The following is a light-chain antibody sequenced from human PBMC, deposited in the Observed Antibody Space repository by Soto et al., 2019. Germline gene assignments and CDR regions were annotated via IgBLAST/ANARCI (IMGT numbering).Light chain of an antibody. CDR1: QSVTNNY. V-gene: IGKV3-20*01. J-gene: IGKJ5*01. Sequence: EIVLKKSPGTLYLSPGERVTLSCMASQSVTNNYLAWYQQKPGQPPRLVSYDASSGATGIQDRFRGSVSGTEFTRTIRSLKLEDVAVYNWQQYDTSPAFGQGTRLQIK. CDR3: QQYDTSPA. CDR2: DAS.